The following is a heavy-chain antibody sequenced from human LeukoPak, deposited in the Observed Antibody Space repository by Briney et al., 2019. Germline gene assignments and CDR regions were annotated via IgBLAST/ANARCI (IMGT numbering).Heavy chain of an antibody. Sequence: SVKVSCKASGYTFTGYYMHWVRQAPGQGLEWMGGIIPIFGTANYAQKFQGRVTITADESTSTAYMELSSLRSEDTAVYYCARGCSGGSCYGPVDYWGQGTLVTVSS. CDR2: IIPIFGTA. CDR3: ARGCSGGSCYGPVDY. CDR1: GYTFTGYY. V-gene: IGHV1-69*13. J-gene: IGHJ4*02. D-gene: IGHD2-15*01.